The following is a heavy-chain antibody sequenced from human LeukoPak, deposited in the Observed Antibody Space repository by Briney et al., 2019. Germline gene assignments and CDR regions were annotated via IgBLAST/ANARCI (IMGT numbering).Heavy chain of an antibody. CDR2: IYYSGST. V-gene: IGHV4-30-4*01. J-gene: IGHJ6*02. CDR1: GGSISSGDYY. Sequence: SETLSLTCTVSGGSISSGDYYWSWIRQPPGKGQEWIGYIYYSGSTYYNPSLKSRVTISVDTSKNQFSLKLSSVTAADTAVYYCARDFRQAWDYGDYVAYGMDVWGQGTTVTVSS. CDR3: ARDFRQAWDYGDYVAYGMDV. D-gene: IGHD4-17*01.